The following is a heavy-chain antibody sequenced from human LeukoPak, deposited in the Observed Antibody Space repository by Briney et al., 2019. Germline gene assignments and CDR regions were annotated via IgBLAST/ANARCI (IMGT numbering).Heavy chain of an antibody. J-gene: IGHJ4*02. D-gene: IGHD3-10*01. CDR2: IYYSGST. CDR1: GGSISSYY. CDR3: ARVQLRVFDY. Sequence: SETLSLTCTVSGGSISSYYWSWIRQPPGKGLEWIGYIYYSGSTNYNPSLKSRVTISVDTSKNQFSLKLSSVTAADTAVYYCARVQLRVFDYWGQGTLVTVSS. V-gene: IGHV4-59*01.